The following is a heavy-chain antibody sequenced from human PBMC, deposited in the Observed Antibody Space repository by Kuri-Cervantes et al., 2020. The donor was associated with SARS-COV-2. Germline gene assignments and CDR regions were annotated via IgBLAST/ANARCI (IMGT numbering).Heavy chain of an antibody. D-gene: IGHD5-18*01. CDR2: IYYSGST. J-gene: IGHJ4*02. V-gene: IGHV4-59*11. CDR3: ARGYSLIDY. CDR1: GGSISSHY. Sequence: SETLSLTCTVSGGSISSHYWSWIRQPPGKGLEWIGYIYYSGSTNYNPSLKSRVTISVDTSKNQFSLKLSSVTAADTAVYYCARGYSLIDYWGQGTLVTVSS.